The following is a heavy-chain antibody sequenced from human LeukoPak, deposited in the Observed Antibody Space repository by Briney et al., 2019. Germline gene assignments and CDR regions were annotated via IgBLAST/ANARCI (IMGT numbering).Heavy chain of an antibody. CDR2: VYPGDSDT. CDR3: ARQLDYGGFGAFGI. D-gene: IGHD4-23*01. CDR1: GYSFTNYW. J-gene: IGHJ3*02. Sequence: GESLRISCKGSGYSFTNYWIHWVRQMPGKGLEWMGNVYPGDSDTRYSPSFQGQVTISADKSITTTYLQWNSLKASDTAIYYCARQLDYGGFGAFGIWGQGTMVTVSS. V-gene: IGHV5-51*01.